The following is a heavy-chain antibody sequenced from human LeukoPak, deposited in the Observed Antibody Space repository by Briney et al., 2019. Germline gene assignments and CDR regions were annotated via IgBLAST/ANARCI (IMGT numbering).Heavy chain of an antibody. V-gene: IGHV3-7*01. CDR1: GFTFSTYW. CDR3: ARDRPGNFWSGYWYFDY. D-gene: IGHD3-3*01. J-gene: IGHJ4*02. CDR2: IKQDGSEK. Sequence: PGGSLRLSCAASGFTFSTYWMSWVRQAPGKGLEWVANIKQDGSEKYYVDSVKGRFTISRDNAENSVYLQMNNLRAEDTAVYYCARDRPGNFWSGYWYFDYWGQGTLVTASS.